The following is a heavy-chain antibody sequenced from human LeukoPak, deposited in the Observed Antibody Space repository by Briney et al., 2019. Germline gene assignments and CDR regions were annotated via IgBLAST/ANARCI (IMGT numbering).Heavy chain of an antibody. V-gene: IGHV5-51*01. J-gene: IGHJ3*02. CDR3: GRTKTPSCSYPNDAFDI. CDR1: GYSFTTYW. CDR2: IFPGASVT. D-gene: IGHD1-26*01. Sequence: GESLKISCKGSGYSFTTYWIAWVRQMPGKGLEWMGIIFPGASVTGYSRSFQGQVTISADKSISTAYLQWSTLKASDTAIYYCGRTKTPSCSYPNDAFDILGQGTTVTVSS.